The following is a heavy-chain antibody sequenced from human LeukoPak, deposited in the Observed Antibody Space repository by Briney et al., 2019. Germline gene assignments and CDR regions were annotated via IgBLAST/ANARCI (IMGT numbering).Heavy chain of an antibody. CDR2: ISSSSSYI. D-gene: IGHD1-26*01. V-gene: IGHV3-21*01. Sequence: PGGSLRLSCAASGFTFSSYSMNWVRQAPGKGLEWVSSISSSSSYIYYADSVKGRFTISRDNAKNSLYLQMNSLRTEDTAAYYCARSARIVGATTSVDYWGQGTLVSVSS. CDR3: ARSARIVGATTSVDY. J-gene: IGHJ4*02. CDR1: GFTFSSYS.